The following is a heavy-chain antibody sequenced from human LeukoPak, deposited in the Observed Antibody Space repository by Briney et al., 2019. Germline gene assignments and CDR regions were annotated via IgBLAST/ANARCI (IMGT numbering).Heavy chain of an antibody. Sequence: GSLRLSCAASGFTFSTYAMTWVRQAPGKGLEWVSIISTSGDRIYYPDSLRGRFTISRDNSKNTLYLQMNSLRPEDTAVYYCAKGRELLLRFPFDYWGQGTLVTVSS. D-gene: IGHD1-26*01. CDR3: AKGRELLLRFPFDY. J-gene: IGHJ4*02. V-gene: IGHV3-23*01. CDR2: ISTSGDRI. CDR1: GFTFSTYA.